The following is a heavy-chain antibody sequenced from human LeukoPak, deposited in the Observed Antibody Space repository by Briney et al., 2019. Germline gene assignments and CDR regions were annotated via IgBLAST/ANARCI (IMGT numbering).Heavy chain of an antibody. CDR1: GFTFSSYG. V-gene: IGHV3-33*01. CDR2: IWYDGSNK. Sequence: GGSLRLSCAASGFTFSSYGMHWVRQAPGKGLEWVALIWYDGSNKYYTDSVKGRFTISRDNAKNSLYLQMNSLRAEDTAVYYCARGSTYYDSSGQVPFDYWGQGTLVTVSS. CDR3: ARGSTYYDSSGQVPFDY. J-gene: IGHJ4*02. D-gene: IGHD3-22*01.